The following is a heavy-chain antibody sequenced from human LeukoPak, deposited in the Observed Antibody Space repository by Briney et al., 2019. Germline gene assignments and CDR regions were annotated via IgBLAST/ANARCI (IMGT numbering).Heavy chain of an antibody. CDR2: IYTSGST. CDR3: ARLRTYYYSHYMDV. Sequence: PSETLSLTCTVSGGSISSYYWSWLRQPPGKGLEWIGYIYTSGSTNYNPSLKSRVTISVDTSKNQFSLKLSSVTAADTAVYYCARLRTYYYSHYMDVWGKGTTVTVSS. V-gene: IGHV4-4*09. J-gene: IGHJ6*03. CDR1: GGSISSYY.